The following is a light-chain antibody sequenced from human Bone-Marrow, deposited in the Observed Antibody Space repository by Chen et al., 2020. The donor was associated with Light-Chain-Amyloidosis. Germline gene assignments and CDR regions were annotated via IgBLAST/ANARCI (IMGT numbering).Light chain of an antibody. CDR3: SSYTITNTLV. Sequence: QSALTQPASVSGSPGQSITISCNGTSSDVGGDNHVSWYQQHPDKAPKLMIYEVTNRPSWVPDRFSGSKYDNTASLTISGLQTEDEADYFCSSYTITNTLVFGSGTRVTVL. CDR1: SSDVGGDNH. CDR2: EVT. J-gene: IGLJ1*01. V-gene: IGLV2-14*01.